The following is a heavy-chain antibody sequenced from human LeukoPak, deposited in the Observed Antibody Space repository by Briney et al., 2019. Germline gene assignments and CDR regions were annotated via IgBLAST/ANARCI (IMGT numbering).Heavy chain of an antibody. CDR1: GYTFTNYH. CDR3: ASKNAFPASRYDY. CDR2: MNRNNGDR. Sequence: ASVKVSCKASGYTFTNYHINWVRQATGQGLEGMGWMNRNNGDRGYAQKFQGRVTITRDASMSTSYMALRSLSADDTAVSLCASKNAFPASRYDYWAQGPLVPVPS. V-gene: IGHV1-8*03. D-gene: IGHD2-2*01. J-gene: IGHJ4*02.